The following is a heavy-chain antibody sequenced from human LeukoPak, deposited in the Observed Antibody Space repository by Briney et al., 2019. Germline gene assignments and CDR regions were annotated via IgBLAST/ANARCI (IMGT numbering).Heavy chain of an antibody. J-gene: IGHJ4*02. D-gene: IGHD2-8*02. CDR1: GFTFSSYA. V-gene: IGHV3-21*01. CDR3: ARVGPMGRGVCQFDY. CDR2: ISSSSGYI. Sequence: PGGSLRLSCAASGFTFSSYAMSWVRQAPGKGLEWVSSISSSSGYIYYADSVKGRFTISRDNAKNSLYLQMNSLRAEDTAVYYCARVGPMGRGVCQFDYWGQGTLVTVSS.